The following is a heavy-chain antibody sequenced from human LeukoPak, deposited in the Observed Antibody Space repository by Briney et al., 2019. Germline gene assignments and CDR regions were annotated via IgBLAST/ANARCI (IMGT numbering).Heavy chain of an antibody. Sequence: GGSLRLSCAGSGFTVSSNYMTWVRQAPGKGLEWVSVIYSDGRTYYGDSVKGRFTISRDNSKNTLYPQVSSLRAEDTAVYYCVKDLSAGYGDPRGTYDIWGQGTMVAVAS. CDR2: IYSDGRT. D-gene: IGHD4-17*01. CDR3: VKDLSAGYGDPRGTYDI. J-gene: IGHJ3*02. CDR1: GFTVSSNY. V-gene: IGHV3-53*05.